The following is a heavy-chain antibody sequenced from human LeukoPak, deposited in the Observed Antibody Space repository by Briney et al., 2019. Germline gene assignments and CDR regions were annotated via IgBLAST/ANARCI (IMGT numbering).Heavy chain of an antibody. CDR1: GFTFSNYG. J-gene: IGHJ4*02. D-gene: IGHD4-17*01. V-gene: IGHV3-30*03. Sequence: PGGSLRLSCAASGFTFSNYGMHWVRQAPGKGLEWVAMISYRGSNKYYADSVKGRFTISRDNSENTLYLQMDSLRADDTAVYYCARDAANGEDRYFDHWGQGILVTVSS. CDR3: ARDAANGEDRYFDH. CDR2: ISYRGSNK.